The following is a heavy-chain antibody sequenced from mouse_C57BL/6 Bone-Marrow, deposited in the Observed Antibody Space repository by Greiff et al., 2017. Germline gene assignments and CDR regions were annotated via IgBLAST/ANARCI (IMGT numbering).Heavy chain of an antibody. CDR1: GFPLTSFG. Sequence: VQLQQSGPGLVQPSQSLSITCTVPGFPLTSFGVHWFRQSPGKGLGWLGVILSGGSTDYIAAFISRLSISKDNSKSQVFFQKNNLQADDTAVYYCARSHIITAVVAPDDWGTGTTLTVSS. CDR3: ARSHIITAVVAPDD. V-gene: IGHV2-2*01. J-gene: IGHJ2*01. D-gene: IGHD1-1*01. CDR2: ILSGGST.